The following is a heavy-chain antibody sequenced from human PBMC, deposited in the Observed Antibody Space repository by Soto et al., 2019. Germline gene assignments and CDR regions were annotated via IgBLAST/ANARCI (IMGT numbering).Heavy chain of an antibody. D-gene: IGHD3-22*01. CDR3: ARQIYDSDTGPNFQYYFDS. CDR2: IDPSDSQT. J-gene: IGHJ4*02. V-gene: IGHV5-10-1*01. CDR1: GYSFAGYW. Sequence: PGESLKISCKGSGYSFAGYWITWVRQKPGKGLEWMGRIDPSDSQTYYSPSFRGHVTISATKAITTVFLQWSSLRASDTAMYYCARQIYDSDTGPNFQYYFDSWGQGTPVTVSS.